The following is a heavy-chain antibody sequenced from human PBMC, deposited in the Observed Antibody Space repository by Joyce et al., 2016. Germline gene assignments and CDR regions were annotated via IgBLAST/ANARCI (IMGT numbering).Heavy chain of an antibody. V-gene: IGHV3-33*01. J-gene: IGHJ2*01. CDR1: GFTFSLYG. Sequence: QVQLVESGGGAVQPGTSLRLSCEASGFTFSLYGMHWVRQAPGKGLEWVAIRWNDGGKKYYVDSVNGRFTISRDNSKNTLWLQMNSLRADDTALYFCARASPYWYFDIWGRGTPVTVSS. CDR3: ARASPYWYFDI. D-gene: IGHD3-16*01. CDR2: RWNDGGKK.